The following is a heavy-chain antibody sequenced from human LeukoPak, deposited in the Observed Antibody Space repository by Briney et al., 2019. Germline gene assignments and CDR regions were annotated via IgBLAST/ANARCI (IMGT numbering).Heavy chain of an antibody. J-gene: IGHJ4*02. CDR1: GYSISSGYY. V-gene: IGHV4-38-2*02. Sequence: SETLSLTCTVSGYSISSGYYWGWIRQPPGKGLEWIGSISHSGSPYYNPSLKSRVTISVDTSKNQFSLKLSSVTAADTAVYYCAGTKTYYYDIDYWGQGTLVTVSS. CDR3: AGTKTYYYDIDY. CDR2: ISHSGSP. D-gene: IGHD3-22*01.